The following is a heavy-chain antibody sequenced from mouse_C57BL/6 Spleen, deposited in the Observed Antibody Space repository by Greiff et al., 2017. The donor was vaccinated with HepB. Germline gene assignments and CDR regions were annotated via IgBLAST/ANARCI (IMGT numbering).Heavy chain of an antibody. CDR2: ISYDGSN. CDR3: AREDGYFDV. V-gene: IGHV3-6*01. CDR1: GYSITSGYY. J-gene: IGHJ1*03. Sequence: ESGPGLVKPSQSLSLTCSVTGYSITSGYYWNWIRQFPGNKLEWMGYISYDGSNNYNPSLKIRISITRDTSKNQFFLKLNSVTTEDTATYYCAREDGYFDVWGTGTTVTVSS.